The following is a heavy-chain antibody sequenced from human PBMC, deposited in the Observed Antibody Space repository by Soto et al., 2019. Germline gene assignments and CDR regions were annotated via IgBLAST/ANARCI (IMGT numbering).Heavy chain of an antibody. CDR3: ARRVYQPLLSDYFDF. V-gene: IGHV5-51*01. J-gene: IGHJ4*02. D-gene: IGHD6-13*01. Sequence: PGEPLKISGKGSGYSFSSYSIAWVRQMPGKGLEWMGIIYLGDSDTGYSPSFQGHVTISAGKSISTAYLQWGSLKASDTAMYYCARRVYQPLLSDYFDFWGQGTPVTVSS. CDR1: GYSFSSYS. CDR2: IYLGDSDT.